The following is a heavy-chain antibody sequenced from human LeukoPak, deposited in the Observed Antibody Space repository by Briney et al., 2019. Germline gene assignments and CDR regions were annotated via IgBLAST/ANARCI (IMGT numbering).Heavy chain of an antibody. V-gene: IGHV3-48*03. Sequence: GGSLRLSCAASGFTFSSYEMNWVRQAPGKGLEWVSYISSSGSTIYYADSVKGRFTISRDNSKNTLYLQMNSLRAEDTAVYYCAKSYDYVPNWFDPWGQGTLVTVSS. CDR2: ISSSGSTI. J-gene: IGHJ5*02. D-gene: IGHD5-12*01. CDR3: AKSYDYVPNWFDP. CDR1: GFTFSSYE.